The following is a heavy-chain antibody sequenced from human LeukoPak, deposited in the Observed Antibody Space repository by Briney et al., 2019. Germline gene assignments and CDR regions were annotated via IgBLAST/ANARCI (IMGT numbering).Heavy chain of an antibody. D-gene: IGHD2-2*01. Sequence: SQTLSLTCTVSGGSISSGSYYWSWIRQPAGKGLEWIVRIYTSESTNYNPSLKSRVTISVDTSKNQFSLKLSSVTAADTAVYYCARADLGYCSSTSCYPFFDYWGQGTLVTVSS. CDR3: ARADLGYCSSTSCYPFFDY. V-gene: IGHV4-61*02. CDR2: IYTSEST. CDR1: GGSISSGSYY. J-gene: IGHJ4*02.